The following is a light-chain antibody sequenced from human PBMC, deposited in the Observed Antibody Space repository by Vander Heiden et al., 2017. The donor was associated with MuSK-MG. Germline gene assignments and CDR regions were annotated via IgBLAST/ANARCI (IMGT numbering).Light chain of an antibody. J-gene: IGLJ2*01. Sequence: SYELTQPPSVPVSPGQTAGIPCSGDKLWDKYACWYQQKPGQSPVLVIYQDSKRPSGIPERFSGSNSGNTATLTISGTQAMDEADYYCQAWDSSTVVFGGGTKLTVL. CDR2: QDS. V-gene: IGLV3-1*01. CDR3: QAWDSSTVV. CDR1: KLWDKY.